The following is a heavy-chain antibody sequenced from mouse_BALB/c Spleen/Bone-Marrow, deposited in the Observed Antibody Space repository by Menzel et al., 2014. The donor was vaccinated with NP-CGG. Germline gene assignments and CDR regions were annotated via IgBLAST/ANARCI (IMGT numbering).Heavy chain of an antibody. Sequence: VQLQQSGAELVRPGASVKLSCKASGYTLTNYWMNWVKQRPEQGLEWIGRIDPYDSETHSNQKFKDKAILTVDKSSSTAYMQLSSLTSEDSAVYYCARWGTTVVDYFDVWGAGTTVTVSS. CDR2: IDPYDSET. J-gene: IGHJ1*02. CDR3: ARWGTTVVDYFDV. D-gene: IGHD1-1*01. V-gene: IGHV1-52*01. CDR1: GYTLTNYW.